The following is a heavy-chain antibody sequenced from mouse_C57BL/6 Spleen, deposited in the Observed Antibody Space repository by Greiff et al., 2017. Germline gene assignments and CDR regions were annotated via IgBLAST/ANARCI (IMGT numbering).Heavy chain of an antibody. CDR3: ARWAKYFDY. CDR2: INPSSGYT. CDR1: VYTFTSYT. Sequence: QVQLQQSGAELARPGASVKMSCKASVYTFTSYTMHWVKQRPGQGLEWIGYINPSSGYTKYNQKFKYKATLTADKSTSTAYMQLSILTSNDSAVYYCARWAKYFDYWCQGTTLTVSS. J-gene: IGHJ2*01. V-gene: IGHV1-4*01.